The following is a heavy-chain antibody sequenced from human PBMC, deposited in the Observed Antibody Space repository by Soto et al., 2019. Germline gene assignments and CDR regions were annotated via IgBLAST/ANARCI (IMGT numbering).Heavy chain of an antibody. J-gene: IGHJ4*02. CDR1: GFTFSSYA. CDR2: ISYDGSNK. CDR3: ARVPLRFLEWFYFDY. V-gene: IGHV3-30-3*01. D-gene: IGHD3-3*01. Sequence: GGSLRLSCAASGFTFSSYAMHWVRQAPGKGLEWVAVISYDGSNKYYADSVKGRFTISRDNSKNTLYLQMNSLRAEDTAVYYCARVPLRFLEWFYFDYWGQGTLVTVSS.